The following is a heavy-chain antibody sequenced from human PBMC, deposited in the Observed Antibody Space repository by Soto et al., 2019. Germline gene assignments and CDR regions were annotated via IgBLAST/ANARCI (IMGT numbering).Heavy chain of an antibody. V-gene: IGHV4-59*01. D-gene: IGHD6-13*01. Sequence: SETLSLTCTVSGASIGTYYWSWIRQPPGKGLEWIGYVYYNGNTNYNPSLMSRITISVDTSKSQFSLNLTSVTAADTAVYYCARGILAAADYYFDYWGQGTLVTVS. J-gene: IGHJ4*02. CDR3: ARGILAAADYYFDY. CDR2: VYYNGNT. CDR1: GASIGTYY.